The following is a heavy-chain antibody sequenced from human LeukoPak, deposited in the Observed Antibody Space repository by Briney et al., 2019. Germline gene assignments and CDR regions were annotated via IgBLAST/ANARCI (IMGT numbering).Heavy chain of an antibody. Sequence: ASVKVSCKVSGYTLTELSMHWVRQAPGKGLEWMGGFDPEDGETIYAQKFQGRVTMTEDTSTDTAYMELSSLRSEDTAVYYCATIYSGPYYYYMDVWGKGTTVTVSS. V-gene: IGHV1-24*01. J-gene: IGHJ6*03. CDR2: FDPEDGET. CDR3: ATIYSGPYYYYMDV. D-gene: IGHD5-12*01. CDR1: GYTLTELS.